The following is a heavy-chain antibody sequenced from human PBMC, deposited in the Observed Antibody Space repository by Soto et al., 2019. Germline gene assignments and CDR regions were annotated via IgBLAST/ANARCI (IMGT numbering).Heavy chain of an antibody. CDR2: ISGSGGST. CDR3: AKEQTMIVVRVKGMDV. J-gene: IGHJ6*02. Sequence: GGSLRLSCAASGFTFSSYAMSWVRQAPGKGLEWVSAISGSGGSTYYADSVKGRFTISRDNSKNTLYLQMNSLRAEDTAVYYCAKEQTMIVVRVKGMDVWGQGTTVTVSS. V-gene: IGHV3-23*01. D-gene: IGHD3-22*01. CDR1: GFTFSSYA.